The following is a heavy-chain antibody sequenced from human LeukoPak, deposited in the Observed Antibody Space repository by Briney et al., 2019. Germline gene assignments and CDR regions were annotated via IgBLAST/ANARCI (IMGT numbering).Heavy chain of an antibody. V-gene: IGHV4-39*07. J-gene: IGHJ5*02. CDR2: IYYSGST. CDR1: GGSISSSSYY. CDR3: ARGSMQNWFDP. Sequence: SETLSLTCTVSGGSISSSSYYWGWIRQPPGKGLEWIRSIYYSGSTYYNPSLKSRVTISADTSKNQFSLKLSSVTAADTAVYYCARGSMQNWFDPWGQGTLVTVSS.